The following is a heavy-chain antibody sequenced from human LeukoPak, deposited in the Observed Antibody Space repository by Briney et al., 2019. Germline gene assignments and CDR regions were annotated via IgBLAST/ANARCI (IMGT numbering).Heavy chain of an antibody. V-gene: IGHV1-69*13. CDR2: IIPIFATT. CDR3: ARGPPLTFDHTPEGYYHYYMDV. CDR1: GGTFSSFA. Sequence: SVKVPCKTSGGTFSSFAIAWVRQAPGQGLEWMAGIIPIFATTNYAQAFQGRVSLTADESTSTVYMELSGLRYDDTAVYYCARGPPLTFDHTPEGYYHYYMDVWGEGTTVTISS. D-gene: IGHD1-14*01. J-gene: IGHJ6*03.